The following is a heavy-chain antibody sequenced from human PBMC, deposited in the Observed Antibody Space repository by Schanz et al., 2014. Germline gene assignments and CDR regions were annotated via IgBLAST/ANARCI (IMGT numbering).Heavy chain of an antibody. Sequence: QVQLQQWGAGLLKPSETLSLTCAFSGGSFSGYWWTWVRQSPGKGLEWIGEVNHGGYTNYNPSLKRRVTISVDMSKRLFSQRLGSVTAADTAAYYCATWSGTRLFHNWGQGTLVTVSS. CDR2: VNHGGYT. CDR1: GGSFSGYW. CDR3: ATWSGTRLFHN. J-gene: IGHJ4*02. V-gene: IGHV4-34*01. D-gene: IGHD1-7*01.